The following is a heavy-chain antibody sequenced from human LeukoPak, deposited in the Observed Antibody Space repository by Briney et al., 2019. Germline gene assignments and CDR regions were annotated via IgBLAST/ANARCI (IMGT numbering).Heavy chain of an antibody. V-gene: IGHV3-23*01. CDR1: GFTFSSFG. CDR3: ARDLSFGAPYNWFDP. Sequence: GGSLTLSCAASGFTFSSFGMSWVRHAPGKGLEWVSAISSTGGTAYYADSVKGRFTISRDNSKNTLYLQMNNLRAEDTAVYYCARDLSFGAPYNWFDPWGQGTLVTVSS. CDR2: ISSTGGTA. J-gene: IGHJ5*02. D-gene: IGHD3-10*01.